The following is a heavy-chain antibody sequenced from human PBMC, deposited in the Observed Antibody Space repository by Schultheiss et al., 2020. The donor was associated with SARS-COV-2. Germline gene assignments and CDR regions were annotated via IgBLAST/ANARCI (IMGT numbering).Heavy chain of an antibody. Sequence: SETLSLTCTVSGGSISSGGYYWSWIRQPAGKGLEWIGYIYYSGSTNYNPSLKSRVTISVDTSKNQFSLKLSSVTAADTAVYYCTLDYYDSSGYYPDAFDIWGQGTMVTVSS. D-gene: IGHD3-22*01. V-gene: IGHV4-61*10. CDR2: IYYSGST. J-gene: IGHJ3*02. CDR3: TLDYYDSSGYYPDAFDI. CDR1: GGSISSGGYY.